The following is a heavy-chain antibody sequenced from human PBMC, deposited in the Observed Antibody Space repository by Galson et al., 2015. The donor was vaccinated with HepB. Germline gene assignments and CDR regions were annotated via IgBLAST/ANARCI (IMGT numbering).Heavy chain of an antibody. J-gene: IGHJ4*02. CDR3: ARERYSSSWYSEYYFDY. CDR2: INTNTGNP. V-gene: IGHV7-4-1*02. CDR1: GYTFTSYA. D-gene: IGHD6-13*01. Sequence: SVKVSCKASGYTFTSYAMNWVRQAPGQGLEWMGWINTNTGNPTYAQGFTGRFVFSLDTSVSTAYLQISSLKAEDTAVYYCARERYSSSWYSEYYFDYWGQGTLVTVSS.